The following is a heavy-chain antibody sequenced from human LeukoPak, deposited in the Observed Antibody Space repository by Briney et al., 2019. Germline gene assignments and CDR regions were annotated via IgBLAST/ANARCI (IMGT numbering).Heavy chain of an antibody. J-gene: IGHJ3*01. Sequence: PSETLSLTFSVSDGSTTGYYWSWIRQPPGKGLEWIAYVYYTGRTLYNPSLESRVTISVDTFKTQSSLSVTSVTAGDTAVYYCARHMSVSYDAFDLWGRGTTVTVSS. CDR1: DGSTTGYY. CDR3: ARHMSVSYDAFDL. D-gene: IGHD3-10*01. V-gene: IGHV4-59*08. CDR2: VYYTGRT.